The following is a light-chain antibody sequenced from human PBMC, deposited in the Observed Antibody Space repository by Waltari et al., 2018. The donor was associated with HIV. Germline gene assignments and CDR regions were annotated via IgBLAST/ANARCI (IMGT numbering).Light chain of an antibody. CDR2: GAS. CDR1: QGVSIH. CDR3: HQFNDWPLT. V-gene: IGKV3-15*01. J-gene: IGKJ4*01. Sequence: EVVLTQSPATLCVSPGERATLSCRARQGVSIHLAWHQQKPGQAPRLLLCGASTRATGIPARFSGSGAWTEFTLTISSLQSEDFAFYYCHQFNDWPLTFGGGPTVEIK.